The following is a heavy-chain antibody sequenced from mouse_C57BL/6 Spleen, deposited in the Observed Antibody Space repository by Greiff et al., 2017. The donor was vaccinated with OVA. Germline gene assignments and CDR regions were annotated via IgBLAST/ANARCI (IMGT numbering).Heavy chain of an antibody. CDR2: ISDGGSYT. D-gene: IGHD2-4*01. Sequence: EVMLVESGGGLVKPGGSLKLSCAASGFTFSSYAMSWVRQTPEKRLEWVATISDGGSYTYYPDNVKGRFTISRDNAKNNLYLQMSHLKSEDTAMYYCARDFYDYDRYYYAMDYWGQGTSVTVSS. CDR1: GFTFSSYA. V-gene: IGHV5-4*01. J-gene: IGHJ4*01. CDR3: ARDFYDYDRYYYAMDY.